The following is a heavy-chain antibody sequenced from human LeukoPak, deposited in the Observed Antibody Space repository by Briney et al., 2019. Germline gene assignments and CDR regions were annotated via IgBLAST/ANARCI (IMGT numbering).Heavy chain of an antibody. V-gene: IGHV3-33*01. CDR1: GFTFSSYG. CDR2: IWYDGSNK. D-gene: IGHD1-26*01. J-gene: IGHJ4*02. CDR3: ARLGIVGATGGDY. Sequence: GGSLRLSCAASGFTFSSYGMHWVRQAPGKGLEWVAVIWYDGSNKYYADSVKGRFTISRDNSKNTLYLQMNSLRAEDTAVYYCARLGIVGATGGDYWGQGTLVTVSS.